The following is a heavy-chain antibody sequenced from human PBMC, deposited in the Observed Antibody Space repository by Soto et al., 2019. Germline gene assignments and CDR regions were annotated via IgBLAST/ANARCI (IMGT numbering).Heavy chain of an antibody. CDR2: IIPIFGTA. D-gene: IGHD1-1*01. V-gene: IGHV1-69*06. CDR1: GGTFSSYA. Sequence: QVQLVQSGAEVKKPGSSVKVSCKASGGTFSSYAISWVRQAPGQGLEWMGGIIPIFGTANYALKCQGRVTITADKSPSTAYMELSSLRSEDTAVYYCARVRGEQRPYSDYYGMDVWGQGTTVTVSS. CDR3: ARVRGEQRPYSDYYGMDV. J-gene: IGHJ6*02.